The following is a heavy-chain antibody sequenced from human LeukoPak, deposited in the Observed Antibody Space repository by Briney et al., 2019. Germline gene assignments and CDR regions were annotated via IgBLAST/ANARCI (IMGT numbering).Heavy chain of an antibody. D-gene: IGHD5-24*01. CDR3: TRVGYIDEGIDY. V-gene: IGHV3-21*06. CDR1: GFTFSTYT. J-gene: IGHJ4*02. Sequence: GGSLRLSCAASGFTFSTYTMNWVRQAPGKGLEWVSCIRGSSSYIFYAESVKGRFTISRDNAKNSLYLQMNSLRVEDTAIYYCTRVGYIDEGIDYWGQGTLVTVSS. CDR2: IRGSSSYI.